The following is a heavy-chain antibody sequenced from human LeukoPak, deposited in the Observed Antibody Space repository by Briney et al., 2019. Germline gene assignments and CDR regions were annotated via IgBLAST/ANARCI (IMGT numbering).Heavy chain of an antibody. Sequence: GGSLRLSCAASGFTFDDYAMHWVRQVQGKGLEWVSGINWNSGSIGYADSVKGRFTISRDNAKNSLYLQMNSLRAEDTGLYYCTESYGYSFVTNHMDVWGQGTTVTVSS. CDR3: TESYGYSFVTNHMDV. D-gene: IGHD2-15*01. V-gene: IGHV3-9*01. CDR2: INWNSGSI. J-gene: IGHJ6*02. CDR1: GFTFDDYA.